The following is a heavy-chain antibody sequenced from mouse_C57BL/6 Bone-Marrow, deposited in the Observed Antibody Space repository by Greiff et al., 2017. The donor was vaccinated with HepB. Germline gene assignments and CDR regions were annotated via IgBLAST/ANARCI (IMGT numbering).Heavy chain of an antibody. CDR2: IDPSDSYT. J-gene: IGHJ1*03. Sequence: QVQLQQPGAELVMPGASVKLSCKASGYTFTSYWMHWVKQRPGQGLEWIGEIDPSDSYTNYNQKFKGKSTLTVDKSSSTAYMQLSSLTSEDSAVYYCARPRYNGSSRHWYFDVWGTGTTVTVSS. V-gene: IGHV1-69*01. CDR1: GYTFTSYW. CDR3: ARPRYNGSSRHWYFDV. D-gene: IGHD1-1*01.